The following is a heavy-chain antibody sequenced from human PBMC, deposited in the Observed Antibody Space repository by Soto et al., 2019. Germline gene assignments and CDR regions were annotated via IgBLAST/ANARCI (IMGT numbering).Heavy chain of an antibody. V-gene: IGHV4-4*08. Sequence: SETLSLTCSVSGASIRSYYWHWIRQPPGKGLEWIGYVYTSDYTRYSSSLKSRVTISVDTSKSQFYLRLNSVTAADTAVYYCASSARHPADIFYSNGMDVWGQGTRVTVSS. CDR1: GASIRSYY. D-gene: IGHD2-15*01. CDR3: ASSARHPADIFYSNGMDV. CDR2: VYTSDYT. J-gene: IGHJ6*02.